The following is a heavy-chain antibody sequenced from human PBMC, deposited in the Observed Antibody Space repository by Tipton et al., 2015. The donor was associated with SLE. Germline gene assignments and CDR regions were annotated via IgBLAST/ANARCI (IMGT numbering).Heavy chain of an antibody. CDR3: ARDLGYYDTNEYSSLFDY. V-gene: IGHV4-61*02. D-gene: IGHD3-22*01. CDR2: IYTSGST. CDR1: GGSISSDTYY. J-gene: IGHJ4*02. Sequence: TLSLTCTVSGGSISSDTYYWNWIRQPAGMGLEWIGRIYTSGSTNYNPSLKSRVTISVNTSKNQFSLRLASVTAADTAVYYCARDLGYYDTNEYSSLFDYWGQGTLVTVSS.